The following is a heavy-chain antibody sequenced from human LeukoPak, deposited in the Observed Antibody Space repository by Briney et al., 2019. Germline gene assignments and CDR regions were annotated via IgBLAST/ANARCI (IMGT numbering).Heavy chain of an antibody. CDR2: IIPIFGTA. D-gene: IGHD1-26*01. CDR3: ARDGGSFSYNMDV. J-gene: IGHJ6*02. Sequence: ASVKVSCKASGGTFSSYAISWVRQAPGQGLEWMGGIIPIFGTANYAQKFQGRVTITADEFTSTAYMELSSLRSEDTAVYYCARDGGSFSYNMDVWGQGTTVTVFS. CDR1: GGTFSSYA. V-gene: IGHV1-69*13.